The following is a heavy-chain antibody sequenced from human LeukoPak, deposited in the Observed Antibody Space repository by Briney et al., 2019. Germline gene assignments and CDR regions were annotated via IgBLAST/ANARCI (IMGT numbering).Heavy chain of an antibody. V-gene: IGHV3-48*04. J-gene: IGHJ4*02. CDR2: ITGSSSTI. CDR3: ASSSGHLDY. D-gene: IGHD6-19*01. Sequence: PGGSLRLSCAASGFTFSSYSMNWVGQAPGKGLEWLSYITGSSSTIYYADSVKGRFTISRDNAKNSLYLQMNSLRAEDTAVYYCASSSGHLDYWGQGTLVTVSS. CDR1: GFTFSSYS.